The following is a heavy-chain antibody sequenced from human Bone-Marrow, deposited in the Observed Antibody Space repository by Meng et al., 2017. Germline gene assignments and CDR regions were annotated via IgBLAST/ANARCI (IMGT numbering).Heavy chain of an antibody. CDR2: IIPIFGTA. D-gene: IGHD6-13*01. CDR1: GGTFSSYA. CDR3: ARTTGYSSSWYETFFDY. J-gene: IGHJ4*02. Sequence: QVQLVQSGAEVKKPGSSVKVSCKASGGTFSSYAISWVRQAPGQGFEWMGGIIPIFGTANYAQKFQGRVTITADESTSTAYMELSSLRSEDTAVYYCARTTGYSSSWYETFFDYWGQGTLVTVSS. V-gene: IGHV1-69*01.